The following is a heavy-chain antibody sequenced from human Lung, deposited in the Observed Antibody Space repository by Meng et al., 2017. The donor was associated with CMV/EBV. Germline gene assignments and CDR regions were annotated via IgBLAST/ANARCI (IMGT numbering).Heavy chain of an antibody. Sequence: GEXXTISCAASGFTFNTYAMHWVRQAPGKGLEWVSRIDSDGSSTTYAESVKGRFTISRDNAKNTLFLQMISLRAEDTAVYYCTRDGDYYDATLHWGKGSXVTVSS. CDR1: GFTFNTYA. CDR3: TRDGDYYDATLH. J-gene: IGHJ4*02. D-gene: IGHD3-16*01. V-gene: IGHV3-74*01. CDR2: IDSDGSST.